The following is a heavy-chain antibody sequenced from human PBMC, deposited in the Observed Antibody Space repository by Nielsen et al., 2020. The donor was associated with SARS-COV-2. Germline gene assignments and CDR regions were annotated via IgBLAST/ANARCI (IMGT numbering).Heavy chain of an antibody. Sequence: SETLSLTCAVYGGSFGGYYWSWIRQPPGKGLEWIGEVNYRGSTNYNPSLKSRVTISVDTSKNQFSLKLSSVTAADTAVYYCARGKSRGTFGYWGQGTLVTVSS. D-gene: IGHD3-16*01. CDR3: ARGKSRGTFGY. CDR2: VNYRGST. V-gene: IGHV4-34*01. CDR1: GGSFGGYY. J-gene: IGHJ4*02.